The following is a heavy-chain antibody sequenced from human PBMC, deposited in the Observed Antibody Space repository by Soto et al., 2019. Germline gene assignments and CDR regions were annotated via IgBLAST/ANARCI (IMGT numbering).Heavy chain of an antibody. CDR2: IYYSGSP. CDR3: ARVTAYGGNYFDY. D-gene: IGHD4-17*01. Sequence: ASETLSLTCTVSGGSISTADFFWSWIRQPPGKGLQWIGYIYYSGSPYYDPSLNSRATISVDTSRNQLSLRLSSVTAADTAVYYCARVTAYGGNYFDYWGQGTLVTVSS. V-gene: IGHV4-30-4*01. J-gene: IGHJ4*02. CDR1: GGSISTADFF.